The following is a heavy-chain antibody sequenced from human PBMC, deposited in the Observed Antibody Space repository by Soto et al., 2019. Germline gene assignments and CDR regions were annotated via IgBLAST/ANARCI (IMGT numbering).Heavy chain of an antibody. CDR3: ARNGATVVNAFDI. V-gene: IGHV2-70*04. D-gene: IGHD4-17*01. CDR1: GFSLSTSGMR. Sequence: SCPTLVNPTQTLTLTCTFSGFSLSTSGMRVSWIRQPPGKALEWLARIDWDDDKFYSTSLKTRLTISKDTSKNQVVLTMTNMDPVDTATYYCARNGATVVNAFDIWGQGTMVTVSS. CDR2: IDWDDDK. J-gene: IGHJ3*02.